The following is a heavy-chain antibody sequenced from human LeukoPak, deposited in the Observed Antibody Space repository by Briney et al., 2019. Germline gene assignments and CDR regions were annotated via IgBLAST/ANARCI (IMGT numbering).Heavy chain of an antibody. CDR2: ISAYNGNT. CDR1: GYTFTSYG. V-gene: IGHV1-18*01. J-gene: IGHJ4*02. D-gene: IGHD6-13*01. CDR3: AIDRIWAAAGTIYFDC. Sequence: ASVKVSCKASGYTFTSYGISWVRQAPGQGLEWMGWISAYNGNTNYAQKLQGRVTMTTDTSTSTAYMELRSLRSDDTAVYYCAIDRIWAAAGTIYFDCWGQGTLVTVSS.